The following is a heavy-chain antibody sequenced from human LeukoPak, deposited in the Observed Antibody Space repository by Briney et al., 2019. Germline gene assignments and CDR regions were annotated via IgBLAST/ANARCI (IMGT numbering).Heavy chain of an antibody. CDR1: GFTLSDHY. J-gene: IGHJ4*01. CDR2: TRNKDNSYTT. Sequence: GGSLRLSCAASGFTLSDHYMDWVRQAPGKGLEWVGRTRNKDNSYTTEYAASVKGRFTISRDDSKNSLYLQMNSLKTEETAVYYGTRAGYYYYAGDVWGQGTLVTVSS. V-gene: IGHV3-72*01. D-gene: IGHD3-10*01. CDR3: TRAGYYYYAGDV.